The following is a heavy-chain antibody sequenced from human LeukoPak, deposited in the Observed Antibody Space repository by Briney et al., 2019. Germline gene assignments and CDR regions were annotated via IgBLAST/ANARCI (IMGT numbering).Heavy chain of an antibody. Sequence: SETLSLTCTVSGGSISSSSYYWGWIRQPPGKGLEWIGSIYYSGSTYYNPSLKSRVTISLDTSKNQFSLKLSSVTAADTAVYYCARGFMGYCSSTSCFLFPYYFDYWGQGTLVTVSS. V-gene: IGHV4-39*07. J-gene: IGHJ4*02. CDR1: GGSISSSSYY. D-gene: IGHD2-2*01. CDR3: ARGFMGYCSSTSCFLFPYYFDY. CDR2: IYYSGST.